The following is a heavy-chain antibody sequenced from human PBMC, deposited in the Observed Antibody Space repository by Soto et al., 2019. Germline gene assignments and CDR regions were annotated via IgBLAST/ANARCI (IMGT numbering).Heavy chain of an antibody. D-gene: IGHD4-17*01. CDR3: AKTVAVES. V-gene: IGHV3-23*01. CDR2: ISGSGGST. CDR1: GFTFNTYA. Sequence: LRLSCAASGFTFNTYAMTWVRQAPGKGLEWVSAISGSGGSTYYADSVQGRFTISRDNSKNTLYLQMDSLRVEDTAVYYCAKTVAVESWGQGTLVTVSS. J-gene: IGHJ4*02.